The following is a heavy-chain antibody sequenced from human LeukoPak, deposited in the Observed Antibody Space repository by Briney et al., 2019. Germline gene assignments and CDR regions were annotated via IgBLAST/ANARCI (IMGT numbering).Heavy chain of an antibody. J-gene: IGHJ4*02. Sequence: GGSLRLSCRTSGFTFADYGVGWFRQAPGKGLEWVGYIRTKRYGETMEDAASVKGRIIISRDDSKNIAYLQMSSLKTEDTAVYYCARSYYDRAFDFWGQGTLVTVSS. D-gene: IGHD3-22*01. CDR2: IRTKRYGETM. V-gene: IGHV3-49*03. CDR1: GFTFADYG. CDR3: ARSYYDRAFDF.